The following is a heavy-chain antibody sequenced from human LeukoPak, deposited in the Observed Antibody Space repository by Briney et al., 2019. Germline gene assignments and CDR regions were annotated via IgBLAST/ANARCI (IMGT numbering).Heavy chain of an antibody. D-gene: IGHD6-19*01. CDR1: GGSISSSSYY. CDR2: IYYSGST. Sequence: SETLSLTCTVSGGSISSSSYYWGWIRQPPGKGLEWIGSIYYSGSTYYNPSLRSRVTISVDTSKNQFSLKLSSVTAADTAVYYCARLGIAVAGRDYWGQGTLVTVSS. J-gene: IGHJ4*02. V-gene: IGHV4-39*01. CDR3: ARLGIAVAGRDY.